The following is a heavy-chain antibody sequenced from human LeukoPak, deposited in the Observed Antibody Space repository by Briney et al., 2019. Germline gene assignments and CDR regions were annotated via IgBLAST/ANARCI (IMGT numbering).Heavy chain of an antibody. J-gene: IGHJ6*03. CDR1: GGSISGFY. D-gene: IGHD3-10*01. CDR3: ARVGDQSSYYHYMDV. V-gene: IGHV4-4*07. CDR2: IHASVGT. Sequence: SETLSLTCTVSGGSISGFYWSWVRQSAEKGLEWIGRIHASVGTVYNPSLKSRLTMSMDSSKNQFSLRLSSVTAADTAVYYCARVGDQSSYYHYMDVWGKGTTVTVSS.